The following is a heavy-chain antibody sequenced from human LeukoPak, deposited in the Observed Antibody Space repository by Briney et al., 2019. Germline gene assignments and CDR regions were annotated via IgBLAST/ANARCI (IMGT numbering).Heavy chain of an antibody. CDR2: ITSSSSSN. J-gene: IGHJ3*02. CDR1: GFTFNGYN. CDR3: AKVRVVWDLDDAFDI. D-gene: IGHD1-26*01. V-gene: IGHV3-48*01. Sequence: GGSLRLSCAASGFTFNGYNMNWVRQAPGKGLEWISYITSSSSSNSYADSVKGRFSISRDNAKNSLYLQMNSLRAADTALYYSAKVRVVWDLDDAFDIWGQGTMVTVSS.